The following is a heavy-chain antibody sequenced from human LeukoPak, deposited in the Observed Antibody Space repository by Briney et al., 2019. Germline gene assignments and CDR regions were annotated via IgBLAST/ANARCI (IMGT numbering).Heavy chain of an antibody. CDR1: GGSFSGYY. J-gene: IGHJ3*02. CDR3: ARRRTMIVVVPNAFDI. CDR2: INHSGST. D-gene: IGHD3-22*01. V-gene: IGHV4-34*01. Sequence: SETLSLTCAVYGGSFSGYYWSWIRQPPGKGLEWIGEINHSGSTNYNPSLKSRVTISVDTSKNQFSLKLSSVTAADTAVYYCARRRTMIVVVPNAFDIWGQGTMVTVSS.